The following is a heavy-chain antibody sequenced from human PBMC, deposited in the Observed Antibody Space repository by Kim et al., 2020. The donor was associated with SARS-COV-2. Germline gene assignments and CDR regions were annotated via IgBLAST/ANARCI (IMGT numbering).Heavy chain of an antibody. CDR1: GFTFSSYA. Sequence: GGSLRLSCAASGFTFSSYAMHWVRQAPGKGLEWVAVISYDGSNKYYADSVKGRFTISRDNSKNTLYLQMNSLRAEDTAVYYCAREAEGDTAMVTAYFDYWGQGTLVTVSS. D-gene: IGHD5-18*01. V-gene: IGHV3-30*04. J-gene: IGHJ4*02. CDR2: ISYDGSNK. CDR3: AREAEGDTAMVTAYFDY.